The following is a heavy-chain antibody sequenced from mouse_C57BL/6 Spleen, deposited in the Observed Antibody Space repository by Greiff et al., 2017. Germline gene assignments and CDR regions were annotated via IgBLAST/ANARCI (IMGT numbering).Heavy chain of an antibody. V-gene: IGHV5-16*01. J-gene: IGHJ1*03. CDR3: ARGNYGSRRDWYFDV. CDR2: INYDGSST. D-gene: IGHD1-1*01. CDR1: GFTFSDYY. Sequence: EVMLVESEGGLVQPGSSMKLSCTASGFTFSDYYMAWVRQVPEKGLEWVANINYDGSSTYYLDSLKSRFIISRDNAKNILYLQMSSLKSEDTATYYCARGNYGSRRDWYFDVWGTGTTVTVSS.